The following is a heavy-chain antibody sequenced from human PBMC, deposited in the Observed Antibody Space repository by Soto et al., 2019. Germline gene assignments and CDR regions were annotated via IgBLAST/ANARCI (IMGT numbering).Heavy chain of an antibody. CDR2: ISYDGSNK. V-gene: IGHV3-30-3*01. D-gene: IGHD1-7*01. Sequence: QVQLVESGGGVVQPGMSLRLSCAASGFTFSSYAMHWVRQAPGKGLEWVAVISYDGSNKYYADSVKGRFTISRDNSKNTLYLQMNSLRAEDTAVYYCAMKLELLPDYYYGMHVWGQGTTVTVSS. J-gene: IGHJ6*02. CDR3: AMKLELLPDYYYGMHV. CDR1: GFTFSSYA.